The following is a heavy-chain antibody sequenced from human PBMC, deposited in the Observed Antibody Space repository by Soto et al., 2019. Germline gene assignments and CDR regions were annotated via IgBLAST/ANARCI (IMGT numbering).Heavy chain of an antibody. J-gene: IGHJ6*02. CDR1: GDSISNGDYY. Sequence: LSLTCTVSGDSISNGDYYWSWIRQSPGKGLEWIGHIHYRGSTYYNPSLKSRLTISVDTYKNQFSLQLTSVTAADTAVYYCGRAHRDLQQLVHYYYSMDVWGQGTTVTVSS. V-gene: IGHV4-30-4*01. D-gene: IGHD6-13*01. CDR2: IHYRGST. CDR3: GRAHRDLQQLVHYYYSMDV.